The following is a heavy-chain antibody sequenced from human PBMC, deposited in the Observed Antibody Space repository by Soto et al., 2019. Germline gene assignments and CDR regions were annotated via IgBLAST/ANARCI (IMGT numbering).Heavy chain of an antibody. CDR1: GLTFSGSN. V-gene: IGHV3-73*02. D-gene: IGHD4-17*01. CDR2: IKSKADSYAT. J-gene: IGHJ4*02. Sequence: EVQLVESGGGLVQPGGSLKLSCATSGLTFSGSNMHWVRQDSGKGLEWVGRIKSKADSYATAYAASVKGRFIVSRDDSQNTVYLQMNSPKTEDTALYYCTRWGGDPPTLDYWGQGTLVTVSS. CDR3: TRWGGDPPTLDY.